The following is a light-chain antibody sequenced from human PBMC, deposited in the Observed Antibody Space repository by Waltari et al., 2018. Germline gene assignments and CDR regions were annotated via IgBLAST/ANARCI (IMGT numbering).Light chain of an antibody. V-gene: IGLV6-57*03. J-gene: IGLJ3*02. Sequence: NSMLTQPHSVSESPGKTVTISCTRSSGRIASNYVQCVPQHQRSAPTTVIYEDYQRPSGLPDRFSGSIDSSSNSASLTISGLKTEDEADYYCQSYDGINWMFGGGTKLTVL. CDR2: EDY. CDR3: QSYDGINWM. CDR1: SGRIASNY.